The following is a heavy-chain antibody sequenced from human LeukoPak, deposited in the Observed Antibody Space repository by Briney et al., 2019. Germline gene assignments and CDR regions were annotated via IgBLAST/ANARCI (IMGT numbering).Heavy chain of an antibody. Sequence: GASVKVSCKASGYTFTSYYMHWVRQAPGQGLEWMGIINPSGGSTSYAQKFQGRVTMTRDTSTSTVYMELSSLRSEDTAVYYCARARIAARPIYYYYMDVWGKGTTVTVSS. D-gene: IGHD6-6*01. V-gene: IGHV1-46*01. CDR2: INPSGGST. CDR1: GYTFTSYY. CDR3: ARARIAARPIYYYYMDV. J-gene: IGHJ6*03.